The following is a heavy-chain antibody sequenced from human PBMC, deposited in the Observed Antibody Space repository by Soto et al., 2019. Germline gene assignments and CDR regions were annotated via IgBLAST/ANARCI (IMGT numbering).Heavy chain of an antibody. Sequence: SVKVSCKASGFTFTSSAVQWVRQARGQRLEWIGWIVVGSGNTNYAQKFQERVTITRDMSTSTGYMELSNLRSDDTAIYYCTKDLGSGYEPGDYWGQGTQVTVSS. CDR1: GFTFTSSA. D-gene: IGHD5-12*01. CDR3: TKDLGSGYEPGDY. CDR2: IVVGSGNT. J-gene: IGHJ4*02. V-gene: IGHV1-58*01.